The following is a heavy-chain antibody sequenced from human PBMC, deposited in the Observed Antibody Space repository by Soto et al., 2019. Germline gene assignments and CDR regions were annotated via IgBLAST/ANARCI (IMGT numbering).Heavy chain of an antibody. V-gene: IGHV1-18*04. D-gene: IGHD2-15*01. CDR3: ARVRSCSVGRCYSMRRYYFGY. Sequence: QVQLVQSGAEVKKPGASVKVSCKASGYTFTSYGISWVRQAPGQGLEWMGWISAYNGNTNYAQKFQGRVTMTTDTSTSAAYMELRSLRPDDTAVYYCARVRSCSVGRCYSMRRYYFGYWGQGTLVPVSS. J-gene: IGHJ4*02. CDR2: ISAYNGNT. CDR1: GYTFTSYG.